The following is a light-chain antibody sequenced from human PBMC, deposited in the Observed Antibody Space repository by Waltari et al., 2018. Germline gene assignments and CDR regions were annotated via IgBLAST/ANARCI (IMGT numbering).Light chain of an antibody. V-gene: IGKV4-1*01. CDR2: WAS. CDR3: QQYDSTPLT. J-gene: IGKJ4*01. CDR1: QSLLHRSNNKNF. Sequence: EIVMTQSPDSLAVSLGERATVYCKSSQSLLHRSNNKNFLAWYQQKPGQPPKLLIYWASTRESGVPDRFSGSGSGTDFTLTISGLQAEDVAVYYCQQYDSTPLTFGGGTKVEIK.